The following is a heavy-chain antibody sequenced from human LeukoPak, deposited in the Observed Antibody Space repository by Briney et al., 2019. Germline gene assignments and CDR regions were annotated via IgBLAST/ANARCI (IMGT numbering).Heavy chain of an antibody. J-gene: IGHJ4*02. V-gene: IGHV3-7*01. Sequence: GGSLRLSCAASGFTFSSYWMSWIRQAPGKGLEWVANIKQDGSEKYYVDSVKGRFTISRDNAKNSLYLQMNSLRAEDTAVYYCARAMLTYYYDSSGYYRWGQGTLVTVSS. CDR1: GFTFSSYW. CDR3: ARAMLTYYYDSSGYYR. CDR2: IKQDGSEK. D-gene: IGHD3-22*01.